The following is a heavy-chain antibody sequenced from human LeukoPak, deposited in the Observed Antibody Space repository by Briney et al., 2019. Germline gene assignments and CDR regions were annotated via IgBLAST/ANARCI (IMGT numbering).Heavy chain of an antibody. J-gene: IGHJ4*02. V-gene: IGHV3-7*03. Sequence: GGSLRLSCVASGFTFSRFWMIWVRQAPGKGLEWVAMIKPDGSGEYYLDSVKGRFTISRDNAKNTLYLQMNSLRAEDTAVYYCARGYSYGYNYWGQGTLVTVSS. CDR2: IKPDGSGE. CDR1: GFTFSRFW. D-gene: IGHD5-18*01. CDR3: ARGYSYGYNY.